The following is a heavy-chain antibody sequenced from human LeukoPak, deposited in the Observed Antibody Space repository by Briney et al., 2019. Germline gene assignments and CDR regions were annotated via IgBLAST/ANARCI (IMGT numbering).Heavy chain of an antibody. J-gene: IGHJ4*02. CDR2: INHSVST. Sequence: PSETLSLTCAVYGGSFSSYYWSWLRQPPGKGLEWIGEINHSVSTTYNPSLKSRVTMSIDTSKNQFSLKLRSVTAADTAVYYCARGFSHWGQGTLVTVSS. CDR1: GGSFSSYY. CDR3: ARGFSH. V-gene: IGHV4-34*01.